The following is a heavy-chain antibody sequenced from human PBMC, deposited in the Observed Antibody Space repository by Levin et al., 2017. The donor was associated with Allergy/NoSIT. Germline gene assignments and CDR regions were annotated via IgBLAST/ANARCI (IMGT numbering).Heavy chain of an antibody. CDR2: VYYTGST. V-gene: IGHV4-61*08. CDR1: GASVNSGDYY. Sequence: KASETLSLTCSVSGASVNSGDYYWSWIRQPPGKGLEWIGYVYYTGSTHHNPSLKSRVALSVDTSKNQFSLQLTSVTPADTSVYYCARAAPLGYYENRGPDYWGQGTLVTGSS. CDR3: ARAAPLGYYENRGPDY. J-gene: IGHJ4*02. D-gene: IGHD3-22*01.